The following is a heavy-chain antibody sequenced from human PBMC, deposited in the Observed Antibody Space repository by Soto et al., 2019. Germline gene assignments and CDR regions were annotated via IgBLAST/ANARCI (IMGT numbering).Heavy chain of an antibody. J-gene: IGHJ4*02. CDR1: GFTFSSYG. CDR2: ISYDGSNK. D-gene: IGHD6-6*01. V-gene: IGHV3-30*18. CDR3: AKDRGQLVPSYFDY. Sequence: QVQLVESGGGVVQPGRSLRLSCAASGFTFSSYGMHWVRQAPGKGLEWVAVISYDGSNKYYADSVKGRFTISRDNSKNTLYLQMNSLRAEDTAVYYCAKDRGQLVPSYFDYWGQGTLVTVSS.